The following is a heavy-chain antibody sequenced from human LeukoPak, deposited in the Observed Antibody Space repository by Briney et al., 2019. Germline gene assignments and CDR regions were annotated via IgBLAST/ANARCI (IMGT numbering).Heavy chain of an antibody. CDR3: AGQHRIAAADHDAFDI. D-gene: IGHD6-13*01. V-gene: IGHV4-39*01. CDR1: GGSISSSSYY. Sequence: SETLSLTCTVSGGSISSSSYYWGWIRQPPGKGLEWIGSIYYSGSTYYNPSLKSRVTISVDTSKNQFSLKLSSVTAADTAVCYCAGQHRIAAADHDAFDIWGQGTMVTVSS. CDR2: IYYSGST. J-gene: IGHJ3*02.